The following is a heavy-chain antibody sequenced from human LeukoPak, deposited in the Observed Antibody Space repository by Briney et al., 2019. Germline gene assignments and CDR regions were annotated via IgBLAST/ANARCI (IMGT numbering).Heavy chain of an antibody. CDR2: IYYSGST. J-gene: IGHJ6*02. CDR1: GGSIGSYY. Sequence: PSETLSLTCTVSGGSIGSYYWSWIRQPPGKGLEWIGYIYYSGSTNYNPSLKSRVTISVDTSKNQFSLKLSSVTAADTAVYYCARAQYSSSPPLYYYYGMDVWGQGTTVTVSS. CDR3: ARAQYSSSPPLYYYYGMDV. D-gene: IGHD6-6*01. V-gene: IGHV4-59*01.